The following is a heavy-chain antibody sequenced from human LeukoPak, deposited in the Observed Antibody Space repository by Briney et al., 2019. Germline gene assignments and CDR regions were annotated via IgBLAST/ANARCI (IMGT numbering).Heavy chain of an antibody. CDR1: GYTFTTYG. Sequence: GASVKVSCRSSGYTFTTYGITWVRQAPGQGLEWMGWISTYNGNTNYAQKLQGRVTMTTDTSTSTAYMELRSLRSEDTAVYYCARSSNRGYSYGYDYWGQGTLVTVSS. CDR3: ARSSNRGYSYGYDY. J-gene: IGHJ4*02. V-gene: IGHV1-18*01. CDR2: ISTYNGNT. D-gene: IGHD5-18*01.